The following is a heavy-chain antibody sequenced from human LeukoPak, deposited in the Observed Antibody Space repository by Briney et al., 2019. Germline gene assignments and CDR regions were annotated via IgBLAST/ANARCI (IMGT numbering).Heavy chain of an antibody. J-gene: IGHJ3*02. CDR1: EFTFDDYA. V-gene: IGHV3-9*01. CDR3: AKASGSYGGAFDI. D-gene: IGHD1-26*01. Sequence: SLRLSCAASEFTFDDYAMHWVQQAPGKGLEWVSGISWNSGSIGYADSVKGRFTISRDNAKNSLYLQMNSLRAEDTALYYCAKASGSYGGAFDIWGQGTMVTVSS. CDR2: ISWNSGSI.